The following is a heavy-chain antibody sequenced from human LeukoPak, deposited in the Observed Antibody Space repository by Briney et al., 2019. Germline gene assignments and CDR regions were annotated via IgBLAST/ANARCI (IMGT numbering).Heavy chain of an antibody. Sequence: GRSLRLSCAASGFTFSSYGMHWVRQAPGKGLEWVAVISYDGSNKYYADSVKGRFTISRDNSKNTLYLQMNSLGAEDTAVYYCAKDLLLWFGELAPDYWGQGTLVTVSS. V-gene: IGHV3-30*18. CDR1: GFTFSSYG. CDR3: AKDLLLWFGELAPDY. J-gene: IGHJ4*02. D-gene: IGHD3-10*01. CDR2: ISYDGSNK.